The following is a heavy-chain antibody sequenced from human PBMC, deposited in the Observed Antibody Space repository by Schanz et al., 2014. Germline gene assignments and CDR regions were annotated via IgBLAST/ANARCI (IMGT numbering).Heavy chain of an antibody. V-gene: IGHV3-33*06. J-gene: IGHJ6*03. CDR1: GFIFRSFG. Sequence: QGQLVESGGGVVQPGKSLRLSCATSGFIFRSFGIHWVRQAPGKGLEWVAVIWSDGTNEYYADSVKGRFTISGDSSKYKVYLQMNSLRADDTAVYYCAKGPYYYYYMDVWGNGTTVTVSS. CDR3: AKGPYYYYYMDV. CDR2: IWSDGTNE.